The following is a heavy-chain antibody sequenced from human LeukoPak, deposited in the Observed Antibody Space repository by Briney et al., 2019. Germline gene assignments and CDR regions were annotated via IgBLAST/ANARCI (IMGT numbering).Heavy chain of an antibody. V-gene: IGHV4-30-2*01. Sequence: PSQTLSLTCTVSGGSISSGGYYWSWIRQPPGKGLEWIGYIYHSGSTYYNPSLKSRVTISVDTSKNQFSLKLSSVTAADTAVYYCARRALYQYYFDYWGQGTLVTVSS. CDR3: ARRALYQYYFDY. CDR2: IYHSGST. CDR1: GGSISSGGYY. J-gene: IGHJ4*02. D-gene: IGHD2-8*01.